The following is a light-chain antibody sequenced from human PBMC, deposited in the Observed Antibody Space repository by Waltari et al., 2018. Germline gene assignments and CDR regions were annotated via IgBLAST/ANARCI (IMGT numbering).Light chain of an antibody. CDR2: DVS. Sequence: PLSRPASQSFSTFLAWYQQKPGQSPRLLIYDVSFRATGIPIRFSGSGSETDFTLTISSLEPEDFAVYYCQQRRNWPTFGGGTKVEVK. CDR1: QSFSTF. CDR3: QQRRNWPT. J-gene: IGKJ4*01. V-gene: IGKV3-11*01.